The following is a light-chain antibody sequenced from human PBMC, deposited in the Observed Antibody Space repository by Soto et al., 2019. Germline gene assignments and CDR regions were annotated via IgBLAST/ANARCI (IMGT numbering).Light chain of an antibody. CDR2: AAS. CDR3: QQSYSTPPVT. V-gene: IGKV1-39*01. J-gene: IGKJ5*01. Sequence: DIQMTQSPSSLSASVGDRVTITCRASQSISSYLNWYQQKPGKAPKLRIYAASSLQSGVPSRFSGSGSGTDFTLTISSLQPEDFETYYCQQSYSTPPVTFGQGTRLEIK. CDR1: QSISSY.